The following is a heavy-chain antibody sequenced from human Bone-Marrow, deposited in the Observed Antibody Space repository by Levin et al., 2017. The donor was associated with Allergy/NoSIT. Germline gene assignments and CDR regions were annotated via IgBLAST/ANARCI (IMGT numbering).Heavy chain of an antibody. J-gene: IGHJ6*02. V-gene: IGHV3-15*01. CDR2: IKSKTDGGTT. D-gene: IGHD4-11*01. CDR1: GFTFSNAW. Sequence: SCAASGFTFSNAWMSWVRQAPGKGLEWVGRIKSKTDGGTTDYAAPVKGRFTISRDDSKNTLYLQMNSLKTEDTAVYYCTTEGPTVIMTTVTKGDYYDGMDGWGQGTTVTVSS. CDR3: TTEGPTVIMTTVTKGDYYDGMDG.